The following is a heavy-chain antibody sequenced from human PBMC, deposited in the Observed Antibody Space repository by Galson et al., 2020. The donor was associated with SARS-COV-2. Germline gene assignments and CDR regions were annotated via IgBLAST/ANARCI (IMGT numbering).Heavy chain of an antibody. CDR3: TRDLRISGRETRGF. D-gene: IGHD3-10*01. CDR2: ISSSSSTI. CDR1: GFTFSSYS. Sequence: GGSLRLSCAASGFTFSSYSMNWVRQAPGKGLEWVSYISSSSSTIYYADSVKGRFTISRDNAKNSVFLQMNSLRDEDTAVYYCTRDLRISGRETRGFWGQGTLVTVSS. V-gene: IGHV3-48*02. J-gene: IGHJ4*02.